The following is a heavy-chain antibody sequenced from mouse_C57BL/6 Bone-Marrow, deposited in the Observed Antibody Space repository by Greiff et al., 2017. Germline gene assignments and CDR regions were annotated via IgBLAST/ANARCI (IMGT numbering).Heavy chain of an antibody. CDR1: GYTFTSYW. V-gene: IGHV1-74*01. CDR3: AIHFLITTVVAGAMDY. Sequence: VQLQQPGAELVKPGASVKVSCKASGYTFTSYWMHWVKQRPGQGLEWIGRIHPSDSDTNYNQKFKGKATLTVDKSSSTAYMQLSSLTSEDSAVYYCAIHFLITTVVAGAMDYWGQGTSVTVSS. CDR2: IHPSDSDT. D-gene: IGHD1-1*01. J-gene: IGHJ4*01.